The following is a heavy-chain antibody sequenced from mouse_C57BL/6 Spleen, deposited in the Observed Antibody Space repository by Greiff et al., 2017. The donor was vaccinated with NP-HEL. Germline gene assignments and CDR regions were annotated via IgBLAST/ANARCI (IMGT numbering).Heavy chain of an antibody. V-gene: IGHV1-15*01. CDR3: TNYYGSSYDY. CDR2: IDPETGGT. D-gene: IGHD1-1*01. J-gene: IGHJ2*01. CDR1: GYTFTDYE. Sequence: QVQLKQSGAELVRPGASVTLSCKASGYTFTDYEMHWVKQTPVHGLEWIGAIDPETGGTAYNQKFKGKAILTADKSSSTAYMELLSLPSEDSAVYDCTNYYGSSYDYWGQGTTLTVAS.